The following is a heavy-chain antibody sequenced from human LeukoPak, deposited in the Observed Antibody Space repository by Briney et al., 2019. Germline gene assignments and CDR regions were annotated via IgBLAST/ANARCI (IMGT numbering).Heavy chain of an antibody. D-gene: IGHD2-8*01. V-gene: IGHV3-21*01. CDR3: ARGPSGVLIVYGGFDP. CDR1: GFTFSSYS. Sequence: GGSLRLSCAASGFTFSSYSMNWVRQAPGKGLEWVSSISSSSSYIYYADSVKGRFTISRGNAKNSLYLQMNSLRAEDTAVYYCARGPSGVLIVYGGFDPWGPGTLVTVSS. J-gene: IGHJ5*02. CDR2: ISSSSSYI.